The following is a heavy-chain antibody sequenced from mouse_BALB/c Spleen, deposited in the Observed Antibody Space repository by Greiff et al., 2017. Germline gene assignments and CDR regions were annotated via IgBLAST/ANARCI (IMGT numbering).Heavy chain of an antibody. CDR1: GYTFTDYN. V-gene: IGHV1S29*02. Sequence: EVQLQQSGPELVKPGASVKISCKASGYTFTDYNMHWVKQSHGKSLEWIGYIYPYNGGTGYNQKFKSKATLTVDNSSSTAYMELRSLTSEDSAVYYCARERFYYYGSSSTFAYWGQGTLVTVSA. D-gene: IGHD1-1*01. J-gene: IGHJ3*01. CDR3: ARERFYYYGSSSTFAY. CDR2: IYPYNGGT.